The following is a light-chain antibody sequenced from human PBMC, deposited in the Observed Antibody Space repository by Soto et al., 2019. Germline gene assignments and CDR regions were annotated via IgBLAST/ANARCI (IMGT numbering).Light chain of an antibody. CDR2: WAS. J-gene: IGKJ4*01. CDR1: QSILFSSNNKNY. CDR3: QQYYSTPVT. Sequence: DIVLTQSPDSLAVSLGERATINCKSSQSILFSSNNKNYLTWYQQKPGQPPKPLIYWASTRESGVPDRFSGRGSGTDFMLTISSLQAEDVAVYYCQQYYSTPVTFGGGTKVEIK. V-gene: IGKV4-1*01.